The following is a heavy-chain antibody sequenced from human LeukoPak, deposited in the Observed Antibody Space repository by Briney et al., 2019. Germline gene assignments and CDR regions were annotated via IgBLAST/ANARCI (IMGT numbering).Heavy chain of an antibody. V-gene: IGHV3-53*01. J-gene: IGHJ4*02. Sequence: GGSLRLSCAASGFTVITNDMTWVRQAPGKGREWVSVYSDGNTKYADSVQGRFTISSGNSKNTLYLEMNSLSPDDTAVYYCARGVEPLAANTLAYWGQGTLVTVSS. D-gene: IGHD1-14*01. CDR3: ARGVEPLAANTLAY. CDR1: GFTVITND. CDR2: YSDGNT.